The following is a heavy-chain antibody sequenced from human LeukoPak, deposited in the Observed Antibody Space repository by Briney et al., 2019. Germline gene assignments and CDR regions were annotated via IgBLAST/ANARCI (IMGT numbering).Heavy chain of an antibody. Sequence: GGSLRLSCVASGFTFSSYNMNWVRQAPGKGLEWVSSITSGSSYIYYADSVKGRFTISRDNAKNSLYLQMNSLGAEDTAIYYCAKGDYGGNSGSFFDYWGQGTLVTVSS. V-gene: IGHV3-21*04. CDR3: AKGDYGGNSGSFFDY. CDR2: ITSGSSYI. J-gene: IGHJ4*02. D-gene: IGHD4-23*01. CDR1: GFTFSSYN.